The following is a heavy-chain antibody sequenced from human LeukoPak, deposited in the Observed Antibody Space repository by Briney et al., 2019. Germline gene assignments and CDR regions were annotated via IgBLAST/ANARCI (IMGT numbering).Heavy chain of an antibody. V-gene: IGHV3-11*01. Sequence: GGSLRLSCAASGFTFSDYYMSWIRQAPGKGLEWVSHISSSGSTIYYADSVKGRFTISRDNAKNSLYLQMNSLRAEDTAVYYCARVGIQLWQRYYFDYWGQGTLVTVSS. CDR1: GFTFSDYY. J-gene: IGHJ4*02. CDR3: ARVGIQLWQRYYFDY. CDR2: ISSSGSTI. D-gene: IGHD5-18*01.